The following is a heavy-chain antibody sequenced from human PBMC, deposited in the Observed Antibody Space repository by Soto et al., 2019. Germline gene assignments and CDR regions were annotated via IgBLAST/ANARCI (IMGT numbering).Heavy chain of an antibody. V-gene: IGHV1-46*03. J-gene: IGHJ5*02. Sequence: ASVKVSCKASGYTFTSYYMHWVRQAPGQGLEWMGIINPSGGSTSYAQKFQGRVTMTRDTSTSTVYMELSSLRSEDTAVYYCASPPPPNLSVSGWVWLEPWGKGTLVTVSS. CDR2: INPSGGST. CDR3: ASPPPPNLSVSGWVWLEP. D-gene: IGHD3-16*01. CDR1: GYTFTSYY.